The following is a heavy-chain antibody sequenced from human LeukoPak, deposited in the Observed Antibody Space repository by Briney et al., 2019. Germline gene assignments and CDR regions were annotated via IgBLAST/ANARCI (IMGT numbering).Heavy chain of an antibody. V-gene: IGHV3-23*01. Sequence: PGGSLRLSCAASGFPFSSYAMSWVRQAPGKGLEWVSIISGTIGSTYYADSVRGRFTISRGNSKNTLYLQMNGLRAEDTAVYYCAKVGSDYPWGYFDYWDQGTLVTVSS. CDR1: GFPFSSYA. CDR3: AKVGSDYPWGYFDY. D-gene: IGHD2-21*01. CDR2: ISGTIGST. J-gene: IGHJ4*02.